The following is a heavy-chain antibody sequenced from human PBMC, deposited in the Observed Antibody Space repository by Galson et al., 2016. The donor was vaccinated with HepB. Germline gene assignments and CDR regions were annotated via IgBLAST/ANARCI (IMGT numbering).Heavy chain of an antibody. CDR3: AREGQSSGHCGAFDW. J-gene: IGHJ4*02. CDR2: MSYDGINK. V-gene: IGHV3-30*03. Sequence: SLRLSCAASGFRLSNYGMHWVRQAPGKGLEWVAAMSYDGINKYYADSVKGRFTISRDNSKNTLDLEMGSLRAEDTAIYYCAREGQSSGHCGAFDWWGQGTLVTV. D-gene: IGHD2-21*01. CDR1: GFRLSNYG.